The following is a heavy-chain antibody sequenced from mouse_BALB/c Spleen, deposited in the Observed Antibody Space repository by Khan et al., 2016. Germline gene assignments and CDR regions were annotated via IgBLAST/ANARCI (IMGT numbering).Heavy chain of an antibody. CDR1: GYTFTSYW. V-gene: IGHV1-69*01. Sequence: VQLQQPGPELFIPGAPVKLSCKASGYTFTSYWMNWVKQRPGRGLEWIGRIDPSDSETHYNQKFKDKATLTVDISSSTAYIQLSSLTSEDSAVYYCARRGYGTWFAYWGQGTLVTVSA. CDR2: IDPSDSET. CDR3: ARRGYGTWFAY. J-gene: IGHJ3*01. D-gene: IGHD1-1*01.